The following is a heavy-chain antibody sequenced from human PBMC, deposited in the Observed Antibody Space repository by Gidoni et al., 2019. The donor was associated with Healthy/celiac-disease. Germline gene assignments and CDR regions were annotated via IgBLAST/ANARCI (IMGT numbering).Heavy chain of an antibody. J-gene: IGHJ3*02. CDR3: EKDPTYYYDSSGGDAFDI. CDR2: IRGRGGST. V-gene: IGHV3-23*01. CDR1: GFTFSSSA. D-gene: IGHD3-22*01. Sequence: EVQLLESGGGLVQPGGSLRLSCAASGFTFSSSARSWVRQATGKGLEWVSAIRGRGGSTYYADSVKGRFTSSRDNSKNTLYLQMNSLRAEDTAVYYCEKDPTYYYDSSGGDAFDIWGQGTMVTVSS.